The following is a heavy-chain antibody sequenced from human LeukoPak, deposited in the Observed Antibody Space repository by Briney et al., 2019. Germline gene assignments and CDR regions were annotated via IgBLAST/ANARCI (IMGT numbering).Heavy chain of an antibody. CDR1: GFTFSSYG. J-gene: IGHJ4*02. V-gene: IGHV3-30*02. CDR2: IRFDGTEK. D-gene: IGHD1-1*01. Sequence: GGSLRLSCAASGFTFSSYGMHWVRQTPGKGLEWVAFIRFDGTEKFYADSVKGRFTISRDNSKNTLYLQMNSLRAEDTAVYYCARDVQLTPFHYWGQGTLVTVSS. CDR3: ARDVQLTPFHY.